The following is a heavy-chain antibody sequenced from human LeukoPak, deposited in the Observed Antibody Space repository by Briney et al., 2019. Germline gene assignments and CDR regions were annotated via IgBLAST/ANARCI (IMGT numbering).Heavy chain of an antibody. J-gene: IGHJ4*02. CDR2: ISHRGRT. V-gene: IGHV4-34*01. Sequence: PSETLSLTCAVYGGSLSDYYWSWIRQSPGKGLEWIGEISHRGRTYYNLSLKSRVTISIDTSKNQFSLKLSSVTAADTAVYYCARVYGGRNFDYWGQGTLVTVSS. CDR3: ARVYGGRNFDY. D-gene: IGHD4-23*01. CDR1: GGSLSDYY.